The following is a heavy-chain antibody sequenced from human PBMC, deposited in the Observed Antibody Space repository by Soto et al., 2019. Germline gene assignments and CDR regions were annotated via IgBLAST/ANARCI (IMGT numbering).Heavy chain of an antibody. J-gene: IGHJ4*02. Sequence: VQLVESGGGVVQPGGSLRLSCAASGFTFSTYWMTWVRQAPGKGLEWVANIKQDGSEKFYVGSVRGRFTIFRDNAKNSMYLQMNSLRADDTAVYYCARRSSGRLTTAWAPLDWWGQGTLVTVSS. V-gene: IGHV3-7*03. CDR2: IKQDGSEK. D-gene: IGHD2-21*01. CDR3: ARRSSGRLTTAWAPLDW. CDR1: GFTFSTYW.